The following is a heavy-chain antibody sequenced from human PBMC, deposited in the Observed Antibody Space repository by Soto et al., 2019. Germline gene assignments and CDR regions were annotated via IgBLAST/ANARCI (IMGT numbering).Heavy chain of an antibody. J-gene: IGHJ4*02. V-gene: IGHV3-21*01. CDR3: ARESEDLTSNFDY. CDR2: TSSTTNYI. Sequence: GESLKISCAASGFTFTRYSMNWVRQAPGKGLEWVSSTSSTTNYIYYADSMKGRFTVSRDNAKNSVYLEMNSLSAEDTAVYYCARESEDLTSNFDYWGQGTLVTVSS. CDR1: GFTFTRYS.